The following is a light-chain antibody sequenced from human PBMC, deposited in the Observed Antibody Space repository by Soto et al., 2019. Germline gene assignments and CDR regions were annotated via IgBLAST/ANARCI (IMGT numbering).Light chain of an antibody. Sequence: ERVMTQSPATLSVSPGESATLSCRASQSVSRSYLGWYQQKPGQAPRLLMYGASTRATGIPARFSGSGSGTEFTLTISSLQSEDFAVYYCQQHNDWWTFGQGTKVDIK. CDR1: QSVSRSY. J-gene: IGKJ1*01. CDR3: QQHNDWWT. CDR2: GAS. V-gene: IGKV3-15*01.